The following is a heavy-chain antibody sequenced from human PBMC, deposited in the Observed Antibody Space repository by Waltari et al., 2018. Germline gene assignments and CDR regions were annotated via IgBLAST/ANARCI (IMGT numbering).Heavy chain of an antibody. D-gene: IGHD1-20*01. V-gene: IGHV4-38-2*02. CDR1: GYSISSGYY. CDR3: ARDTPAPRITGATSVDY. Sequence: QVQLQESGPGLVKPSETLSLTCSVSGYSISSGYYWGWIRQPPGKGLEWIGSIYHSGITFYNPSLKSRVTISVDTSKHQFSLKLSSVTAADTAVYYCARDTPAPRITGATSVDYWGQGTLVTVSS. J-gene: IGHJ4*02. CDR2: IYHSGIT.